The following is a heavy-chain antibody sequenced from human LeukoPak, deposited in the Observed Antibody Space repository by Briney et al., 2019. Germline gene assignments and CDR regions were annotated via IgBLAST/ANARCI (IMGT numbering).Heavy chain of an antibody. J-gene: IGHJ4*02. D-gene: IGHD6-19*01. V-gene: IGHV1-2*06. Sequence: GASVKVSCKAFGYSFSTYYMHWVRQAPGQGLEWMGRINPNSGGTNYAQKFQGRVTMTRDTSISTAYMELSRLRSDDTAVYYCARGAGWTTVDFDYWGQGTLVTVSS. CDR1: GYSFSTYY. CDR2: INPNSGGT. CDR3: ARGAGWTTVDFDY.